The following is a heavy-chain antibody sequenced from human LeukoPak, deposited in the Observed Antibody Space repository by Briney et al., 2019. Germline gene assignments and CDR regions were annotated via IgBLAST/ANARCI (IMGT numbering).Heavy chain of an antibody. CDR2: INPSGGST. Sequence: ASVKVPCKASGYTFTSYYMHWVRQAPGQGLEWMGIINPSGGSTSYAQKFQGRVTMTRDMSTSTVYMELSSLRSEDTAVYYCARDRGVRRDAFDIWGQGTMVTVSS. D-gene: IGHD3-16*01. CDR1: GYTFTSYY. J-gene: IGHJ3*02. CDR3: ARDRGVRRDAFDI. V-gene: IGHV1-46*01.